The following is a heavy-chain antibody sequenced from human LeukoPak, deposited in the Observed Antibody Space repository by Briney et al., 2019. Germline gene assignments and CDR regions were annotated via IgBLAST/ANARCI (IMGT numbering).Heavy chain of an antibody. D-gene: IGHD2-8*02. J-gene: IGHJ5*02. Sequence: GGSLRLSCAASGFTFSSYAMSWVRQAPGKGLEWVSRINSDGSRTNYADSVKGRFTISRDNAKNTLYLQMSSLRAEDTAVYYCARVLTGSWDWFDPWGQGTLVTVSS. CDR1: GFTFSSYA. CDR3: ARVLTGSWDWFDP. V-gene: IGHV3-74*01. CDR2: INSDGSRT.